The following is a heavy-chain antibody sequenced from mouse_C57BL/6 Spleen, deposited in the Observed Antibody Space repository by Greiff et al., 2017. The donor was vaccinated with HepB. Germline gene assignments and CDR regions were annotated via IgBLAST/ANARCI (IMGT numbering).Heavy chain of an antibody. CDR3: VKHYYGSSYGFYYYAMDY. D-gene: IGHD1-1*01. V-gene: IGHV10-1*01. J-gene: IGHJ4*01. CDR1: GFSFNTYA. CDR2: IRSKSNNYAT. Sequence: EVQVVESGGGLVQPKGSLKLSCAASGFSFNTYAMNWVRQAPGKGLEWVARIRSKSNNYATYYADSVKDRFTISRDNSESMLYLQMHNLKTEDTAMYYSVKHYYGSSYGFYYYAMDYWGQGTSVTVSS.